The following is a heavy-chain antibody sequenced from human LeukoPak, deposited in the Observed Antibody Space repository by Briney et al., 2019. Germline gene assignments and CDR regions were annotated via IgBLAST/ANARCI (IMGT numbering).Heavy chain of an antibody. D-gene: IGHD3-10*01. J-gene: IGHJ4*02. CDR1: GFTFSDYY. Sequence: PGGSLRLSCAASGFTFSDYYMSWVRQAPGKGLEWVSYISGSGSTIYYSDSVEGRFTFSRDNAKNSLYLQMNSLRAEDTAIYFCAREDYYYASGFWGQGTLVTVSS. V-gene: IGHV3-11*04. CDR2: ISGSGSTI. CDR3: AREDYYYASGF.